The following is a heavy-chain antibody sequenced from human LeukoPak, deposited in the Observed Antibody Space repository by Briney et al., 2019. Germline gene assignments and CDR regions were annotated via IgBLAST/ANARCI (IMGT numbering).Heavy chain of an antibody. D-gene: IGHD3-22*01. CDR3: AKDRADYYDSSGYYQGVGYYFDY. J-gene: IGHJ4*02. V-gene: IGHV1-18*01. CDR2: ISVYNGNT. CDR1: GYTFSRHG. Sequence: ASVKVSCKTSGYTFSRHGISWVRQAPGQGLEWMGWISVYNGNTEYAQKFQGRVTMTTYTSTSTACMELRSLRAEDTAVYYCAKDRADYYDSSGYYQGVGYYFDYWGQGTLVTVSS.